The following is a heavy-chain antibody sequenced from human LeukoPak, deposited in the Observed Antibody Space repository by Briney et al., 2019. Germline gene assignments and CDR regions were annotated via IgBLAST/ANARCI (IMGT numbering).Heavy chain of an antibody. CDR3: ARDKSDDSSGLLY. D-gene: IGHD3-22*01. V-gene: IGHV3-53*01. CDR1: GFTVSSNY. CDR2: IYSGGST. Sequence: PGGSLRLSCAASGFTVSSNYMSWVRQAPGKGLEWVSVIYSGGSTYYADSVKGRFTISRDNSKNTLYLQMNSLGAEDTAVYYCARDKSDDSSGLLYWGQGTLVTVSS. J-gene: IGHJ4*02.